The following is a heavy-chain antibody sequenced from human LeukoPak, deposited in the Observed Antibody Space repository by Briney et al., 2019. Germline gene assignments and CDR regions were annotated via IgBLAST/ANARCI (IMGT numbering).Heavy chain of an antibody. CDR1: GFRVHHYG. CDR2: INWNGGST. V-gene: IGHV3-20*04. CDR3: ARDYYDSSGYYDY. J-gene: IGHJ4*02. D-gene: IGHD3-22*01. Sequence: PGGSLRLSCAASGFRVHHYGMSWVRQAPGKGLEWVSGINWNGGSTGYADSVKGRFTISRDNAKNSLYLQMNSLRAEDTALYYCARDYYDSSGYYDYWGQGTLVTVSS.